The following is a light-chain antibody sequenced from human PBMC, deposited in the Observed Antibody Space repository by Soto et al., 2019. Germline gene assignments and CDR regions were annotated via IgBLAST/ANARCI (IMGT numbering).Light chain of an antibody. V-gene: IGKV3-15*01. CDR1: QSVGTN. CDR3: QQYNNWPIT. Sequence: EIVMTQSPATLSVSPGERVTLSCRASQSVGTNLAWYQQKPGQAPRLLIYGASTRATGFPARFSGSGSGTEFTLTISSLQSEDFAVYYCQQYNNWPITFGQGTRLDIK. J-gene: IGKJ5*01. CDR2: GAS.